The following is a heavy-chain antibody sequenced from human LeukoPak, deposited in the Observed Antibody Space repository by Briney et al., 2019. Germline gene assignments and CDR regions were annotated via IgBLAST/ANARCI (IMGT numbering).Heavy chain of an antibody. Sequence: GASVKVSCKASGGTFSSYAISWVRQAPGQGLEWMGGIIPIFGTANYAQKFQGRVTITADESTSTAYMELSSPRSEDTAVYYCARDRGLSYCGGDCYYYFDYWGQGTLVTVSS. CDR1: GGTFSSYA. CDR2: IIPIFGTA. D-gene: IGHD2-21*02. J-gene: IGHJ4*02. CDR3: ARDRGLSYCGGDCYYYFDY. V-gene: IGHV1-69*13.